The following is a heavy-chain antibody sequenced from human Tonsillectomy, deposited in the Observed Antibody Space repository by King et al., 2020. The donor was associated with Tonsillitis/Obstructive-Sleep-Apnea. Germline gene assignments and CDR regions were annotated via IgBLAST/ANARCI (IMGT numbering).Heavy chain of an antibody. J-gene: IGHJ6*03. Sequence: QLVQSGAEVKKPGESLKISCKASGYTFTNQWIGWVRQMPGKGLEWMGIIYPGDSDTIYSPSFQGQVTFSTDKSISTAYLQWSNVKASDTAIYYCARTSVAHSYYHYMDVWGKGTTVTVSS. CDR1: GYTFTNQW. CDR3: ARTSVAHSYYHYMDV. V-gene: IGHV5-51*01. D-gene: IGHD5/OR15-5a*01. CDR2: IYPGDSDT.